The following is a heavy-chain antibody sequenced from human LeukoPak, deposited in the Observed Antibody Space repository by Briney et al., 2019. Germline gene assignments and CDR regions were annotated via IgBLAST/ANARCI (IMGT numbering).Heavy chain of an antibody. J-gene: IGHJ6*03. CDR2: MNPNSGNT. D-gene: IGHD3-3*01. CDR3: ARGNYDFWSGYTPDYYYYYMDV. CDR1: GYTFTSYD. V-gene: IGHV1-8*01. Sequence: ASVKVSCKASGYTFTSYDINWVRQATGQGLEWMGWMNPNSGNTGYVQKFQGRVTMTRNTSISTAYMELSSLRSEDTAVYYCARGNYDFWSGYTPDYYYYYMDVWGKGTTVTVSS.